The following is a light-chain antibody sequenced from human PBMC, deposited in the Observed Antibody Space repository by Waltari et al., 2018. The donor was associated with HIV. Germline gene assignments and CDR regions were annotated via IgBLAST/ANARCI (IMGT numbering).Light chain of an antibody. CDR1: SSDVGSYNL. CDR2: EVS. Sequence: QSALTQPASVSGSPGQSITISCTGTSSDVGSYNLVSWYQQHPGNAPKLMIYEVSKPPLGVSNRFSGSKSGNTASLTIAGLQAEDEADYYCCSYAGSSPYVFGTGTKVTVL. V-gene: IGLV2-23*02. CDR3: CSYAGSSPYV. J-gene: IGLJ1*01.